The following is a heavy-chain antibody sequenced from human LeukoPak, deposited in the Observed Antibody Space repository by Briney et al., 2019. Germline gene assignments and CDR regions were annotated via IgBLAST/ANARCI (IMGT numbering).Heavy chain of an antibody. V-gene: IGHV1-46*01. CDR3: ARQYSSGCYQGTTNWFDP. CDR1: GYTFTSYY. D-gene: IGHD6-19*01. J-gene: IGHJ5*02. CDR2: INPSGGST. Sequence: ASVKVSCKASGYTFTSYYMHWVRQAPGQGLEWMGIINPSGGSTSYAQKFQGRVTMTRDMSTSTVYMELSSLRSEDTAVYYCARQYSSGCYQGTTNWFDPWGQGTLVTVSS.